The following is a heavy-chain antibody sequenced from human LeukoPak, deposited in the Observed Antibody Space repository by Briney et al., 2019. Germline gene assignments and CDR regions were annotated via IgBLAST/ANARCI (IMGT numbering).Heavy chain of an antibody. CDR1: GGSISSYY. CDR3: ARDDGDGYNNWFDP. D-gene: IGHD5-24*01. CDR2: IYTSGST. V-gene: IGHV4-4*07. Sequence: SETLSLTCTASGGSISSYYWSWIRQPAGKGLEWIGRIYTSGSTNYNPSLKSRVTMSVDTSKNQFSLKLSSVTAEDTAVYYCARDDGDGYNNWFDPWGQGTLVTVSS. J-gene: IGHJ5*02.